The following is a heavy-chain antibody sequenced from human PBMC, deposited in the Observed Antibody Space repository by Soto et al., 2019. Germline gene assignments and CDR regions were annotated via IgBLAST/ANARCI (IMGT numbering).Heavy chain of an antibody. J-gene: IGHJ5*02. D-gene: IGHD1-26*01. CDR3: ARVVGALGHWFDP. CDR1: GYTFTSYG. Sequence: QVQLVQSGAEVKKPGASVKVSCKASGYTFTSYGISWVRQAPGQGLEWMGRISAYNGNTNYAQKLQGRVTMTTDTSTSTGDMELRSLRSDDTAVYYCARVVGALGHWFDPWGQGTLVTVSS. V-gene: IGHV1-18*01. CDR2: ISAYNGNT.